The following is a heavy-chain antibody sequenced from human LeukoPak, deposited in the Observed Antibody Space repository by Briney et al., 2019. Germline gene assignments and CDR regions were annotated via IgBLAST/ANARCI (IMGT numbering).Heavy chain of an antibody. CDR1: GGTFSSYT. J-gene: IGHJ4*02. D-gene: IGHD1-26*01. Sequence: SVKVSCKASGGTFSSYTISWVRQAPGQGLEWMGGIIPLFGTPDYAQKFQDRLTITADKSTSTAYMELSSLRSEDTAVYYCASGIHSYSWGQGTLVTVSS. CDR2: IIPLFGTP. V-gene: IGHV1-69*06. CDR3: ASGIHSYS.